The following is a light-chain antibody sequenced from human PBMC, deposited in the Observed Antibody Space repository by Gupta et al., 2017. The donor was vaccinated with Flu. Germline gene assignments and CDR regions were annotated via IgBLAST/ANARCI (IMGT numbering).Light chain of an antibody. CDR1: QPITSTS. J-gene: IGKJ4*01. CDR2: GAS. V-gene: IGKV3-20*01. Sequence: EIVLTQSPVSVSLSRGETATLSCRASQPITSTSLAWFHQRPGQPPRLLIHGASARATGLPDRISGSGSNRDFTLTITILDAEDSGVYYCQQDGRSPITFGGGSKIEIK. CDR3: QQDGRSPIT.